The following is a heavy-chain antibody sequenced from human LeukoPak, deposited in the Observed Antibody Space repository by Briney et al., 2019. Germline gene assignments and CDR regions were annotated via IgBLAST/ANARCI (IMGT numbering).Heavy chain of an antibody. CDR3: ARGGGGYSYGYGLHYYYYMDV. V-gene: IGHV1-8*03. Sequence: ASVKVSCKASGYTFTSYDINWVRQATGQGLEWMGWMNPNSGNTGYAQKFQGRVTITRNTSISTAYMELSSLRSEDTAVYYCARGGGGYSYGYGLHYYYYMDVWGKGTTVTVSS. CDR2: MNPNSGNT. CDR1: GYTFTSYD. D-gene: IGHD5-18*01. J-gene: IGHJ6*03.